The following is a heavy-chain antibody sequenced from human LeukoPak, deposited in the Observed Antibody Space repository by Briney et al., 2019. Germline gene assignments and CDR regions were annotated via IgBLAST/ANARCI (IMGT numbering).Heavy chain of an antibody. J-gene: IGHJ4*02. D-gene: IGHD2-15*01. Sequence: GGSLRLSCAASGFTFSSYAMSLVRQAAGKGLEWVSGISGSGGSTYYADSVRGRITISRDNSKNTLYLQMNSLRAEDTAVYYCAKAREYCSGASCLYYFDYWGQGTLVTVSS. CDR3: AKAREYCSGASCLYYFDY. CDR2: ISGSGGST. V-gene: IGHV3-23*01. CDR1: GFTFSSYA.